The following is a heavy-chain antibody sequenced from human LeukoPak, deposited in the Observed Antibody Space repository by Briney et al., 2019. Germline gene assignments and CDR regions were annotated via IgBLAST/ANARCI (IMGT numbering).Heavy chain of an antibody. J-gene: IGHJ4*02. D-gene: IGHD5-18*01. V-gene: IGHV3-23*01. CDR2: ISGSGGST. CDR3: AKGNGYSYGRYYFDY. CDR1: GFTFSSYA. Sequence: GGSLRLSRAASGFTFSSYAMSWVRQAPGKGLEWVSAISGSGGSTYYADSVKGRFTISRDNSKNTLYLQMNSLRAEDTAVYYCAKGNGYSYGRYYFDYWGQGTLVTVSS.